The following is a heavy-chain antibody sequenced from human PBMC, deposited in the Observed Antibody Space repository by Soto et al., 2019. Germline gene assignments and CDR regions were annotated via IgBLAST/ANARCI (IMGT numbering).Heavy chain of an antibody. Sequence: SETLSLTCAVYGGSFSGYYWSWIRQPPGKGLEWIGEINHSGSTNYNPSLKSRVTISVDTSKNQFSLKLSSVTAADTAVYYCARGSVRGVIHYWGQGTLVTVSS. CDR3: ARGSVRGVIHY. J-gene: IGHJ4*02. CDR2: INHSGST. CDR1: GGSFSGYY. V-gene: IGHV4-34*01. D-gene: IGHD3-10*01.